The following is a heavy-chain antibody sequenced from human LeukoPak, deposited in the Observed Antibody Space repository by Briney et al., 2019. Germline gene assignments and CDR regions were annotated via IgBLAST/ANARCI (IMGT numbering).Heavy chain of an antibody. CDR3: AKGPYDYVWGSYQLDY. J-gene: IGHJ4*02. Sequence: GGSLRLSCAASGFTFSSYAMSWVRQAPGKGLEWVSAISGSGGSTYYADSVKGRFTISRDNSKNTLYLQRNSLRAEDTAVYYCAKGPYDYVWGSYQLDYWGQGTLVTVSS. CDR2: ISGSGGST. D-gene: IGHD3-16*02. V-gene: IGHV3-23*01. CDR1: GFTFSSYA.